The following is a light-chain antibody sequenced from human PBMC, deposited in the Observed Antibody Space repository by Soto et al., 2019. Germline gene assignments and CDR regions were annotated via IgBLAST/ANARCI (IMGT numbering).Light chain of an antibody. CDR1: ALPKQY. CDR3: QSADSSGTYV. V-gene: IGLV3-25*02. CDR2: KDS. J-gene: IGLJ1*01. Sequence: SYELTQPPSVSVSPGQTARITCSGDALPKQYVYWYQQKPGQAPVLVIYKDSERPSGIPERFSGSSSGKTVTLTISGVQAEDEADYYCQSADSSGTYVFGTGTKVTVL.